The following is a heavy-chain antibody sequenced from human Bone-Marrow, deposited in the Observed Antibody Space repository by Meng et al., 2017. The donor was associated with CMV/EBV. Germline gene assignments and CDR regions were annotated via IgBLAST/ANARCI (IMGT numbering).Heavy chain of an antibody. D-gene: IGHD6-13*01. CDR3: ARESSSSPFDY. J-gene: IGHJ4*02. V-gene: IGHV4-59*01. CDR2: IYYSGST. Sequence: QVQLQESGPGLVKPSETLSLTCTVSGGSLSSYYWSWIRQPPGKGLEWIGYIYYSGSTNYNPSLKSRVTISVDTSKNQFSLKLSSVTAADTAVYYCARESSSSPFDYWGQGTLVTVSS. CDR1: GGSLSSYY.